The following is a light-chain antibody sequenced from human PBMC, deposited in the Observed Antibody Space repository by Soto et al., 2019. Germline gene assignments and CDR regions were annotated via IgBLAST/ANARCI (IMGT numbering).Light chain of an antibody. V-gene: IGLV2-8*01. CDR3: SSYAGSNIVV. Sequence: QSALTQPPSASGSPGQSVTISCTGSSSDVGGYNYVSWYQQHPGKAPKLMIYDVSKRPSGVPHRFSGSKSGNTASLTVSGLQAEDEADYYCSSYAGSNIVVFGGGTKVTVL. CDR1: SSDVGGYNY. CDR2: DVS. J-gene: IGLJ2*01.